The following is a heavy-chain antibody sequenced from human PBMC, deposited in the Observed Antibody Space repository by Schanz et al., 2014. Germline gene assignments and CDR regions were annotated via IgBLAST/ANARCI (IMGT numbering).Heavy chain of an antibody. D-gene: IGHD5-12*01. Sequence: VQLVQSGAEVKKPGASVKVSCKASGYTFTSYGISWVRQAPGPGLDWMGWISVYHHNKDYDQKFQGRVPMTTDPSASTAYIALTDLRSDDTAVSYCARGMGGYGANNCFDDWGQGTLVTVSS. J-gene: IGHJ4*02. CDR3: ARGMGGYGANNCFDD. CDR2: ISVYHHNK. V-gene: IGHV1-18*01. CDR1: GYTFTSYG.